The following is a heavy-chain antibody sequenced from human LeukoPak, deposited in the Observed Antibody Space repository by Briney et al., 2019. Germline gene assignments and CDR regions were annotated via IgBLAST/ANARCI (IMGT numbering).Heavy chain of an antibody. D-gene: IGHD6-13*01. J-gene: IGHJ3*02. CDR1: GYSFTDYY. Sequence: GASVKVSCKASGYSFTDYYIYWLRQAPGQGPEWMGWVNTNSGGTQYVKKFQGRVTMTRDTSTSTVYMELSSLRSEDTAVYYCARDHEAAAGAYDAFDIWGQGTMVTVSS. V-gene: IGHV1-2*02. CDR2: VNTNSGGT. CDR3: ARDHEAAAGAYDAFDI.